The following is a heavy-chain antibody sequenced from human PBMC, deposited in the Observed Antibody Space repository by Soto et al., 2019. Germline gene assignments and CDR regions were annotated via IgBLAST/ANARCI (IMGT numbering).Heavy chain of an antibody. CDR3: ARGIRYFDWTPPYFDY. CDR1: GGSISSYY. J-gene: IGHJ4*02. CDR2: IYYSGST. V-gene: IGHV4-59*01. D-gene: IGHD3-9*01. Sequence: SETLSLTCTVSGGSISSYYWSWIRQPPGKGLEWIEYIYYSGSTNYNPSLKSRVTISVDTSKNQFSLKLSSVTAADTALYYCARGIRYFDWTPPYFDYWGQGTLVTVSS.